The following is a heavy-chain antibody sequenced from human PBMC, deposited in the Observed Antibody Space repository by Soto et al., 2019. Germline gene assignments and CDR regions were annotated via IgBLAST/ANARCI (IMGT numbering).Heavy chain of an antibody. Sequence: ASVKVSCKASGYTFTSYAMHWVRQAPGQRLEWMGWINAGNGNTKYSQKFQGRVTITRDTSASTAYMELSSLRSEDTAVYYCARATYYDYVWGSYRSPYGMDVWGQGTTVTAP. CDR3: ARATYYDYVWGSYRSPYGMDV. V-gene: IGHV1-3*01. D-gene: IGHD3-16*02. CDR2: INAGNGNT. CDR1: GYTFTSYA. J-gene: IGHJ6*02.